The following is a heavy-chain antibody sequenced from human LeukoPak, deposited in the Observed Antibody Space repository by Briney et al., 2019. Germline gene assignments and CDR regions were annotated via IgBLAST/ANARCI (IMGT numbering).Heavy chain of an antibody. V-gene: IGHV3-30*18. Sequence: PGRSLRLSCAASGFTFSSYGMHWVRQAPGKGLEWVAVISYDGSNKYYADSVKGRFTISRDNSKNTLYLQMNSLRAEDTAVYYCAKDHGSSWYLVVVYYHGMDVWGQGTTVTVSS. D-gene: IGHD6-13*01. CDR3: AKDHGSSWYLVVVYYHGMDV. CDR2: ISYDGSNK. J-gene: IGHJ6*02. CDR1: GFTFSSYG.